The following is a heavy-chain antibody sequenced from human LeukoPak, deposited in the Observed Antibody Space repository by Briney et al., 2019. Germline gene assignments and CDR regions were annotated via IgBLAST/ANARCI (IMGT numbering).Heavy chain of an antibody. CDR2: IYYSGST. D-gene: IGHD3-22*01. V-gene: IGHV4-28*01. Sequence: PSETLSLTCAVSGYSISSSNWWGWIGQPPGKGLEWIGYIYYSGSTYYNPSLKSRVTMSVDTSKNQFSLKLSSVTAVDTAVYYCARTYYYDSSGYYFPGAFDIWGQGTMVTVSS. CDR1: GYSISSSNW. CDR3: ARTYYYDSSGYYFPGAFDI. J-gene: IGHJ3*02.